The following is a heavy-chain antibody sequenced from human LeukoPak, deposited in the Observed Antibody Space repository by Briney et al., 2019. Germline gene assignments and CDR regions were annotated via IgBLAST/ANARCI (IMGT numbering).Heavy chain of an antibody. V-gene: IGHV1-8*01. CDR2: MKPNSGNT. J-gene: IGHJ5*02. CDR3: ARVSKRYFDWLIVNWFDP. D-gene: IGHD3-9*01. Sequence: ASVNVSCKPSVYTFTSYDINWVRQATGQGLEWMGWMKPNSGNTGYAQKFQGRVTMTRNTSISTAYMELSSLRSEDTAVYYCARVSKRYFDWLIVNWFDPWGQGTLVSVS. CDR1: VYTFTSYD.